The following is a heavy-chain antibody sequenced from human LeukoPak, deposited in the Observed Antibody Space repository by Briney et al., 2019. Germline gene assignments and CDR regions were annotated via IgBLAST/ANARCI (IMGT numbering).Heavy chain of an antibody. CDR2: INHSGST. CDR3: ARDMRQGDYDFFFDY. J-gene: IGHJ4*02. D-gene: IGHD5-12*01. Sequence: SETLSLTCAVYGGSFSGYYWSWIRQPPGKGLEWIGEINHSGSTNYNPSLNSRVTMSVDTSKNQFSLMLNSVTAADTAMYYCARDMRQGDYDFFFDYWGQGTLVTVSS. CDR1: GGSFSGYY. V-gene: IGHV4-34*01.